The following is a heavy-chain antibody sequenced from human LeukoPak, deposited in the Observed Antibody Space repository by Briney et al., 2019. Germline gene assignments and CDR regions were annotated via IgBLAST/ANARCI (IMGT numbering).Heavy chain of an antibody. CDR3: ARDSHTAMVEDKLDY. Sequence: SHTLSLTCAISGYSVSSNSAAWNWIRQSPSRGLEWLGRTYYRSKWYNDYAVSVKSRITINPDTYKNQFSLQLNSVTPEDTAVYYCARDSHTAMVEDKLDYWGQGTLVTVSS. CDR2: TYYRSKWYN. CDR1: GYSVSSNSAA. V-gene: IGHV6-1*01. J-gene: IGHJ4*02. D-gene: IGHD5-18*01.